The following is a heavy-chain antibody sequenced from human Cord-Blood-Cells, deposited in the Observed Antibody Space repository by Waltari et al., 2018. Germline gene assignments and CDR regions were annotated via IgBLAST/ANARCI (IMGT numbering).Heavy chain of an antibody. J-gene: IGHJ4*02. Sequence: QVQLVQSGAEVKKPGASVKVSCKASGYTFTSYAMHWVRQAPGQRLEWMGWINAGNGNTKYSPKFQGRVTITRDTSASTAYMELSSLRSEDTAVYYCASEKYSGYEGGFDYWGQGTLVTVSS. D-gene: IGHD5-12*01. CDR1: GYTFTSYA. CDR2: INAGNGNT. CDR3: ASEKYSGYEGGFDY. V-gene: IGHV1-3*01.